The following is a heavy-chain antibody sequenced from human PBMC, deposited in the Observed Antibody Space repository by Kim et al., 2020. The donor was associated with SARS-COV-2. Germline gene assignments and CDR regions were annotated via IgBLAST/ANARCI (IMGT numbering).Heavy chain of an antibody. CDR3: ARHFLGYCSGGSCYLEN. Sequence: GGSLRLSCAASGFTVSSNYMSWVRQAPGKGLEWVSVIYSGGSTYYADSVKGRFTISRHNSKNTLYLQMNSLRAEDTAVYYCARHFLGYCSGGSCYLENWGQGTLVTVSS. V-gene: IGHV3-53*04. CDR2: IYSGGST. D-gene: IGHD2-15*01. CDR1: GFTVSSNY. J-gene: IGHJ4*02.